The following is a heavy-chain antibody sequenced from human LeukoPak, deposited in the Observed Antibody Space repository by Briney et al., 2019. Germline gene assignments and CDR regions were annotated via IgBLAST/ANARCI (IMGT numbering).Heavy chain of an antibody. J-gene: IGHJ4*02. CDR1: GFAFNTYW. D-gene: IGHD3-16*01. V-gene: IGHV3-74*01. CDR3: ARDGRYAFVL. CDR2: ITGDGSTT. Sequence: GGSLRLSCAASGFAFNTYWMHWVRQTPGKGLVWVSRITGDGSTTTYADSVKGRLTISRDNAKNTVYLQMNSLRAEDTAVYYWARDGRYAFVLWGQGTPVTVSS.